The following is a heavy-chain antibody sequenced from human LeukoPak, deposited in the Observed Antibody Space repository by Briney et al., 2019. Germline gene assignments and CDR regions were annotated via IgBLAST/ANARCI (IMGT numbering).Heavy chain of an antibody. D-gene: IGHD4-17*01. Sequence: PSETLSLTCTVSGGSISGYYWSWIRQPPGKGLEWIGYIYNSGSTNYNPSLKSRATLSVDTSKTQFSLKLRSVTAADTAVYYCARVHGDYLDYWGQGTLVAVSS. CDR1: GGSISGYY. V-gene: IGHV4-59*01. J-gene: IGHJ4*02. CDR3: ARVHGDYLDY. CDR2: IYNSGST.